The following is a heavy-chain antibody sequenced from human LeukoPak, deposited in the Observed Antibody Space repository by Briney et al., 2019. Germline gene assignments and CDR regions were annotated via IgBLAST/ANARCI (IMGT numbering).Heavy chain of an antibody. CDR1: GGSISSYY. J-gene: IGHJ4*02. CDR3: ARDYDIFGSRSPNFDY. CDR2: IYYSGST. V-gene: IGHV4-59*12. Sequence: SETLSLTCTVSGGSISSYYWSWIRKPPGRGLEGMGNIYYSGSTNYNPSLKSRVTISVDTSKNQFSLKLSSVTAADTAVYYCARDYDIFGSRSPNFDYWGQGTLVTVSS. D-gene: IGHD3-9*01.